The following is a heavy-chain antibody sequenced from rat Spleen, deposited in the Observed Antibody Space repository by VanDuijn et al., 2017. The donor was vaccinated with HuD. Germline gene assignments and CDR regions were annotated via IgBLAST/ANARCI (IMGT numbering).Heavy chain of an antibody. Sequence: EVELVESGGGLVQPGTSLKLSCVTSGFTFNNYWLSWVRQAPTKGLDWVAIISYDGSTTYYRDSVKGRFTISRDNAKSTLYLQMDSLRSEDTATYYCARQWDYWGQGVMVTVSS. CDR2: ISYDGSTT. J-gene: IGHJ2*01. V-gene: IGHV5-29*01. CDR3: ARQWDY. CDR1: GFTFNNYW.